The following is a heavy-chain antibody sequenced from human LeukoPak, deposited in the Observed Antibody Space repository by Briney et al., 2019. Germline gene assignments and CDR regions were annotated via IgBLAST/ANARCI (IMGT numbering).Heavy chain of an antibody. Sequence: ASVMVSCKASGYTFTGHYMHWVRQAPGQGLEWMGYINPNSGVTRYAQKFQGRVTMTRDTSISTAYMELSRLRSDDTAVYYCARGMRDLFGEIFPFDYWGQGTLVTVSS. CDR1: GYTFTGHY. D-gene: IGHD3-10*02. V-gene: IGHV1-2*02. J-gene: IGHJ4*02. CDR3: ARGMRDLFGEIFPFDY. CDR2: INPNSGVT.